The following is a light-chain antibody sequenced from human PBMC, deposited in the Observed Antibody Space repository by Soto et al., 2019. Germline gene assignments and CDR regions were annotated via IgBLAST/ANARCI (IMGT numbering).Light chain of an antibody. V-gene: IGKV3-20*01. Sequence: EIVLTQSPGTLSLSPGERATLSCRASQSINSRYLAWYQQKPGQAPRLLIYGASSRATGIPDRFSGSGSGTDFTLTIRRLEPEDFGVYYCQQFGSSPGFTFGPGTKVDIK. CDR3: QQFGSSPGFT. CDR2: GAS. CDR1: QSINSRY. J-gene: IGKJ3*01.